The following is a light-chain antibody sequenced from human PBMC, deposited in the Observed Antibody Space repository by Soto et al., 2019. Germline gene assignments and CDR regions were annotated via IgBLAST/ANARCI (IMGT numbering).Light chain of an antibody. J-gene: IGKJ1*01. CDR1: QSVRSNF. Sequence: EIVLTQSPGTLSLSPGERATLYCRASQSVRSNFLAWYQQKPGQAPRLLIYGASNRATGIPDRFSGSGSGTDFTLTITRLGAEDFAMYYCQRYDSLRTFGQGTKVDIK. CDR2: GAS. V-gene: IGKV3-20*01. CDR3: QRYDSLRT.